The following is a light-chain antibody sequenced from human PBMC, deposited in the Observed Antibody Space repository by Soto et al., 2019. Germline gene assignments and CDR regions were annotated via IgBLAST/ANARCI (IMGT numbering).Light chain of an antibody. CDR2: NVS. CDR3: TSYTRSSTDV. V-gene: IGLV2-14*03. CDR1: SSDFNYYNS. J-gene: IGLJ1*01. Sequence: QSVLTQPASVSGSPGQSITISCSGTSSDFNYYNSVSWYQHHPGKAPQLMIYNVSNRPSGVSSRFSGSKSGNTASLTISGLQAEDEADYYCTSYTRSSTDVFGTGTKLTVL.